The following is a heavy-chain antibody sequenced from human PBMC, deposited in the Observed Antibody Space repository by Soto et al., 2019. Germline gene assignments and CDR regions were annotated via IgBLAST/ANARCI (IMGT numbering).Heavy chain of an antibody. V-gene: IGHV3-48*03. J-gene: IGHJ4*02. D-gene: IGHD4-17*01. Sequence: PGGSLRLSCAASGFTFSSYEMNWVRQAPGKGLEWVSYISSSGSTIYYADSVKGRFTISRDNAKNSLYLQMNSLRAEDTAVYYCARVAYYGDYVGIWGQGTLVTVSS. CDR3: ARVAYYGDYVGI. CDR2: ISSSGSTI. CDR1: GFTFSSYE.